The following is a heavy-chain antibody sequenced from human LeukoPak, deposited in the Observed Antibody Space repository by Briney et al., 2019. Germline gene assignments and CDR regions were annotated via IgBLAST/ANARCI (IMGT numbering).Heavy chain of an antibody. J-gene: IGHJ4*02. CDR1: GDSISSYY. V-gene: IGHV4-59*01. CDR3: ARGVVIAPQTFDY. CDR2: IYYSGST. D-gene: IGHD2-21*01. Sequence: SETLSLTCSVSGDSISSYYWSWIRQPPWRALEWMGQIYYSGSTNYNPSLKSPVTISVDTSKNRFSLKLSSVTAADTAVYYCARGVVIAPQTFDYWGQGTLVTVSS.